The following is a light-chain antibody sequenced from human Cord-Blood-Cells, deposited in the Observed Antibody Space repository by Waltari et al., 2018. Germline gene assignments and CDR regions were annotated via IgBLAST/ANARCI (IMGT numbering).Light chain of an antibody. CDR3: SAWDSSLSAWV. Sequence: QAGLTQPPSVSKGLRQTATLTCTGNSNNVGNQGAAWLQQHQGHPPKLLSYRNNNRPSGISERLSGSRSGNPASLTITGLPAEGEADYYCSAWDSSLSAWVFGGGTKLTVL. J-gene: IGLJ3*02. V-gene: IGLV10-54*01. CDR2: RNN. CDR1: SNNVGNQG.